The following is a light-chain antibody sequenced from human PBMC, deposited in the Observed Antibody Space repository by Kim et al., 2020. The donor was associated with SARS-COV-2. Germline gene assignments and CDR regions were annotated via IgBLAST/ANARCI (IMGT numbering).Light chain of an antibody. CDR3: QQYNSYPYT. CDR2: DAS. CDR1: QSISSW. J-gene: IGKJ2*01. Sequence: SASVRDRVTITCRDSQSISSWLAWYQQKPGKAPKLLIYDASSLESGVPSRFSGSGSGTEFTLTISSLQPDDFATYYCQQYNSYPYTFGQGTKLEI. V-gene: IGKV1-5*01.